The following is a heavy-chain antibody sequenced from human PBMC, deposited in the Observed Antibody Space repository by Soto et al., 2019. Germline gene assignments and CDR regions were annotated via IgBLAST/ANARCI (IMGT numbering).Heavy chain of an antibody. Sequence: VSLRLCCAASGFTFSSYAMSWVRQAPGKGLEWVSAISGSGGSTYYADSVKGRFTISRDNSKNTLYLQMNSLRAEDTAVYYCAKDEARTLRFFDYWGQGTLVTSPQ. J-gene: IGHJ4*02. CDR1: GFTFSSYA. D-gene: IGHD3-3*01. CDR3: AKDEARTLRFFDY. V-gene: IGHV3-23*01. CDR2: ISGSGGST.